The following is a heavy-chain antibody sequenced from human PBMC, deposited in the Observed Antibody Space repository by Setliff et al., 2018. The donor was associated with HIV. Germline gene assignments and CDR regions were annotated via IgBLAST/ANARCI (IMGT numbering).Heavy chain of an antibody. CDR1: GYSFTSYW. J-gene: IGHJ4*02. V-gene: IGHV5-51*01. CDR2: IYPGDSKM. CDR3: ARQSRAYYDSSGYYLES. Sequence: GESLKISCKGSGYSFTSYWIGWVRQMPGKGLEWMGIIYPGDSKMRYSPSFQGRVTLSADKSISTAYLQWSSLQTSDTAMYYCARQSRAYYDSSGYYLESWGQGTLVTVSS. D-gene: IGHD3-22*01.